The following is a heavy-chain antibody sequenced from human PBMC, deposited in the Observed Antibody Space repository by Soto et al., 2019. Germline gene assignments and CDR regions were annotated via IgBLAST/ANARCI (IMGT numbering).Heavy chain of an antibody. V-gene: IGHV3-9*01. CDR3: ARGEPRLGTNWCDY. J-gene: IGHJ4*02. D-gene: IGHD1-1*01. CDR1: GFNFGDYA. Sequence: EVQLVESGGTLVQPGKSLRLSCGASGFNFGDYAMHWVRQAPGKGLELVSHITWNSAMKVYADSVKGRFTISRDNAKQSLYLQMNSLRAEDTALYFCARGEPRLGTNWCDYWGQATLGTVS. CDR2: ITWNSAMK.